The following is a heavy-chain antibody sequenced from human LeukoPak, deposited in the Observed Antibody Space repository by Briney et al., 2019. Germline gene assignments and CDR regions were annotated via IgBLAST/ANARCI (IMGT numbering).Heavy chain of an antibody. CDR2: ISDSGSA. D-gene: IGHD3-22*01. CDR3: ASSNSSGYLSDDAFDI. V-gene: IGHV4-38-2*02. J-gene: IGHJ3*02. CDR1: GSSLSSDYY. Sequence: PSETLSLTCTVSGSSLSSDYYWGWIRQPPGKGLEWIGSISDSGSAYYNPSLKSRVVISVDPSKKQFSLKLSSVTAADTAVYYCASSNSSGYLSDDAFDIWGQGTMVTVSS.